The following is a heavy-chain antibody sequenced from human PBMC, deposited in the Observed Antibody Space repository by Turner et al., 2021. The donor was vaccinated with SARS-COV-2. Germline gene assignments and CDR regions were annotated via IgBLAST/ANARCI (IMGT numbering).Heavy chain of an antibody. V-gene: IGHV3-21*01. D-gene: IGHD3-3*01. J-gene: IGHJ6*02. CDR1: GLPFSSYS. Sequence: EVQLVESGGGLVKHGGSLRLSCAASGLPFSSYSMNWVRQAPGKGLEWVSSSSSRSSYIYYADSVKGRFTISRDNAKNSLYLQMNSLRAEDTAVYSCARDLYDFWSGYNSYYYGMDVWGQGTTVTVSS. CDR2: SSSRSSYI. CDR3: ARDLYDFWSGYNSYYYGMDV.